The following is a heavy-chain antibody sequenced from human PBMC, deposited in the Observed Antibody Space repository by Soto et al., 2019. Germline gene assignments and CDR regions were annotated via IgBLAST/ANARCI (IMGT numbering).Heavy chain of an antibody. V-gene: IGHV4-31*03. J-gene: IGHJ4*02. D-gene: IGHD6-6*01. CDR3: ARESSSSSLDY. Sequence: PSETLSLTCTVSGGSISSGGYYWSWIRQHPGKGLEWIGYIYYSGSTYYNPSLKSRVTISVDTSKNQFSLKLSSVTAADTAVYYCARESSSSSLDYWGQGTLVTVSS. CDR2: IYYSGST. CDR1: GGSISSGGYY.